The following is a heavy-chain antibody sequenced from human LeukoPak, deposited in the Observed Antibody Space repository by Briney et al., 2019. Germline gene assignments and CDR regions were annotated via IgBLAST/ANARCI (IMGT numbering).Heavy chain of an antibody. Sequence: GASVKVSCKASGYNFIGYGITWVRQAPGQGLEWMGRISGYNGNTKYAKKFQGRVTMTRDASTNTAYMELRSLRYDDTGVYYCARDEFYGSASAGDDGFDMWGQGTMVTVS. CDR2: ISGYNGNT. CDR3: ARDEFYGSASAGDDGFDM. V-gene: IGHV1-18*01. D-gene: IGHD3-10*01. J-gene: IGHJ3*02. CDR1: GYNFIGYG.